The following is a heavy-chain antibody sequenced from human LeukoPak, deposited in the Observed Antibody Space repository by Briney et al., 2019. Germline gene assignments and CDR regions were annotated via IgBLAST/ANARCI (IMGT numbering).Heavy chain of an antibody. CDR2: IYTSGST. CDR1: GGSISSYY. Sequence: PSETLSLTCTVSGGSISSYYWSWIRQPPGKGLEWIGYIYTSGSTNYNPFLKSRVTISIDTSKNQFSLKLSSVTAADTAVYYCARQSCSRTTCPHRNVFDIWGQGTMVTVSS. V-gene: IGHV4-4*09. J-gene: IGHJ3*02. D-gene: IGHD2-2*01. CDR3: ARQSCSRTTCPHRNVFDI.